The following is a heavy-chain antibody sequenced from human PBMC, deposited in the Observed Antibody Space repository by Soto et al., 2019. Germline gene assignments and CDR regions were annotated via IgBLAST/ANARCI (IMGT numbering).Heavy chain of an antibody. D-gene: IGHD1-26*01. V-gene: IGHV3-23*01. CDR3: AKVLSSGSYSGALEY. Sequence: VGSLRLSCVASGFSITSFAMSWVRQAPGKGLEWASAISASGGSTYADSVKGRFTISRDNSKNTLYLQMNSLRVEDTAVYYCAKVLSSGSYSGALEYWGQRALVTVSS. CDR2: ISASGGST. J-gene: IGHJ4*02. CDR1: GFSITSFA.